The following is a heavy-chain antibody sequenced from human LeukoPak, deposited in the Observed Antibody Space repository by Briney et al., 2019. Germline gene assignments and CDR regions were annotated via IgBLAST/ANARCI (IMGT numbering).Heavy chain of an antibody. CDR2: IYSGGST. CDR1: GFTVSSNY. J-gene: IGHJ6*03. V-gene: IGHV3-66*01. D-gene: IGHD3-10*01. Sequence: GGSLRLSCAASGFTVSSNYMSWVRQAPGKGLEWVSVIYSGGSTYYADSVKGRFTISRDNSKNTLYLQMNSLRAEDTAVYYCARDRLWFGELSGYYYYYMDVWGKGTTVTVSS. CDR3: ARDRLWFGELSGYYYYYMDV.